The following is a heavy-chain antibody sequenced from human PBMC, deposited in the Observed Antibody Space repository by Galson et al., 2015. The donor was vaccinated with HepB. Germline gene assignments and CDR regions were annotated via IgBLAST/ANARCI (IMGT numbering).Heavy chain of an antibody. CDR3: AYGSDV. CDR2: TYFRSQWRI. CDR1: GDSVSSNSAV. J-gene: IGHJ6*02. Sequence: CAISGDSVSSNSAVWNWNRQSSSRGLEWLGRTYFRSQWRIDYSVSVKSRITINADTSQNQFSLHLNSMTPEDTAVYYCAYGSDVWGQGTTVIVSS. V-gene: IGHV6-1*01.